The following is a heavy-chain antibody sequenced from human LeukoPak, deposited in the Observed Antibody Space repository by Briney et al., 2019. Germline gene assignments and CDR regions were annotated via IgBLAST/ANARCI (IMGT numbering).Heavy chain of an antibody. Sequence: GSPRLSCSASGFTFSTYAMHWVRQAPGKGLEYVSSISSSGDNTYYADSVKGRFTISRDNSKNTLYLQMSSLRAEDTAMYYCVKVISQYQLRDGFDIWGPGKICTVSS. D-gene: IGHD2-2*01. CDR1: GFTFSTYA. CDR2: ISSSGDNT. CDR3: VKVISQYQLRDGFDI. V-gene: IGHV3-64D*06. J-gene: IGHJ3*02.